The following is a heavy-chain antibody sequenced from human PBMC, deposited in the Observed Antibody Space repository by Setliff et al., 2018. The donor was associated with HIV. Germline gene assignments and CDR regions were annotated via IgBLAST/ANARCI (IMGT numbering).Heavy chain of an antibody. CDR2: VNAGNGNT. CDR3: ARAQDSLAGYSFAF. Sequence: AGVKVSCKPYGYTFTTCALHGVRQAPGQRRAVMGWVNAGNGNTKYQQRFRGRVTITIDTSASTAYMELSSLRSEDTAVYYCARAQDSLAGYSFAFWGQGTLVTVSS. J-gene: IGHJ4*02. CDR1: GYTFTTCA. V-gene: IGHV1-3*01. D-gene: IGHD3-9*01.